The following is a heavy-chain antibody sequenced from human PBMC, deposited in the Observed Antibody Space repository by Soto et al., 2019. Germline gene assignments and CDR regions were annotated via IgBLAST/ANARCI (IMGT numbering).Heavy chain of an antibody. J-gene: IGHJ4*02. CDR3: ARRDSGSLDY. D-gene: IGHD1-26*01. Sequence: QVQLVQSGAEVKKSGASVKVSCKASGYTFSNYAMHWVRQAPGQRLEWMGWITVGNGFTKYSEKFQGRVTITRDTAARTAYMELSSLRSEDTAVYYGARRDSGSLDYWGQGTLVTVS. CDR2: ITVGNGFT. V-gene: IGHV1-3*01. CDR1: GYTFSNYA.